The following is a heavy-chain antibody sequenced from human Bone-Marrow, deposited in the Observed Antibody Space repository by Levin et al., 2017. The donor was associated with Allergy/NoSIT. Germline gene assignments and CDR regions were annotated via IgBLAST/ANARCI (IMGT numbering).Heavy chain of an antibody. CDR3: AREWAGGWFDP. J-gene: IGHJ5*02. CDR1: GDSIGNYY. Sequence: PSETLSLTCTVSGDSIGNYYYTWIRQPAGKGLEWIGRIKASGTTNYNPSLKTRVIMSVDTSKKQLSLRLTSLTAADTAIYYCAREWAGGWFDPWGQGTQVTVSS. V-gene: IGHV4-4*07. D-gene: IGHD3-16*01. CDR2: IKASGTT.